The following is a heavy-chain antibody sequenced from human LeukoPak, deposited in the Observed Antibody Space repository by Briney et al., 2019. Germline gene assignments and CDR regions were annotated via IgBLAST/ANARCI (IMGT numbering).Heavy chain of an antibody. J-gene: IGHJ5*02. D-gene: IGHD3-3*01. Sequence: KPSETLSLTCTVSGGSISSGDYYRSWIRQPPGKGLEWIGYIYYSGSTYYNPSLKSRVTISVDTSKNQFSLKLCSVTAADTAVYYCARGWAVGFWSGYYGWFDPWGQGTLVTVSS. V-gene: IGHV4-30-4*08. CDR1: GGSISSGDYY. CDR2: IYYSGST. CDR3: ARGWAVGFWSGYYGWFDP.